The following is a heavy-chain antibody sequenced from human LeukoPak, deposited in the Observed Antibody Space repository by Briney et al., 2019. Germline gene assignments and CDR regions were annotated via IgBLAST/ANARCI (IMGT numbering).Heavy chain of an antibody. CDR2: IIPILGIA. J-gene: IGHJ3*02. CDR1: GGTFSNDA. CDR3: ARDSTGYSYGLAAFDI. Sequence: GASVKVSCKASGGTFSNDAISWVRQAPGQGLEWMGRIIPILGIANYAQKFQGRVTITADKSTSTAYMELSSLRSEDTAVYYCARDSTGYSYGLAAFDIWGQGTMVTVSS. V-gene: IGHV1-69*04. D-gene: IGHD5-18*01.